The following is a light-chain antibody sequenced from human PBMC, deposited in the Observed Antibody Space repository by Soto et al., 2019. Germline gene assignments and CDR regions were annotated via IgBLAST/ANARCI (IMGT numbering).Light chain of an antibody. CDR3: QQYGNSPT. J-gene: IGKJ1*01. CDR2: DVS. CDR1: QSVSSSY. V-gene: IGKV3-20*01. Sequence: EIVLTQSPGTLSLSPGERATLSCRSSQSVSSSYLAWYQHKPGQAPRLLIYDVSSRATGIPDRFSGSGSGTDFTLTISRLEPEDFAVYYCQQYGNSPTFGQGTKVEIK.